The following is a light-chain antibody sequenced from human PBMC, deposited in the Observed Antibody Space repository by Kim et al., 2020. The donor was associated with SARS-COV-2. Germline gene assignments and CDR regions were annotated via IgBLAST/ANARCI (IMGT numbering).Light chain of an antibody. CDR1: NIGIKN. CDR2: YSS. CDR3: QIWDDGNNHVV. J-gene: IGLJ2*01. Sequence: SYELTQPPSVSVAPGKTARITCGGDNIGIKNVHWYQQKAGQATIMVIYYSSDRPSGIPERFSGSNSGNTATLAISKVEAGDEADYYCQIWDDGNNHVVFGGGTKLNVL. V-gene: IGLV3-21*04.